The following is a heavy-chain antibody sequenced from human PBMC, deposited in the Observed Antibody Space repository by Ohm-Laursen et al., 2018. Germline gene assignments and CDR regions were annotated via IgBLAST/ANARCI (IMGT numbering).Heavy chain of an antibody. V-gene: IGHV4-34*01. Sequence: TLSLTCVVSGGSFSGYYWSWIRQPPGKGLEWIGEINHSGSTNYNPSLKSRVTISVDTSKNQFSLKLSSVTAADTAVYYCARGGRDRVTMVRGARPRVNWFDPWGQGTLVTVSS. D-gene: IGHD3-10*01. J-gene: IGHJ5*02. CDR1: GGSFSGYY. CDR3: ARGGRDRVTMVRGARPRVNWFDP. CDR2: INHSGST.